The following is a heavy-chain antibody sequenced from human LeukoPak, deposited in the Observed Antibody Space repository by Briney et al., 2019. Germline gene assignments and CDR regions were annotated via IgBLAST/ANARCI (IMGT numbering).Heavy chain of an antibody. Sequence: SETLSLTCTVSGGSISSYYWSWIRQPPGKGLEWIGYIYYSGSTNYNPSLKSRVTISVDTSKNQFSLKLSSVTAADTAVYYCARHEAEYFQHWGQGTLVTVSS. V-gene: IGHV4-59*08. CDR2: IYYSGST. CDR1: GGSISSYY. J-gene: IGHJ1*01. CDR3: ARHEAEYFQH.